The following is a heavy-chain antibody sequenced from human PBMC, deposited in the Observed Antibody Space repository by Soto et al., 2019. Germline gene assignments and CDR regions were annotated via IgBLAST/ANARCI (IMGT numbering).Heavy chain of an antibody. CDR1: GVSITTDKW. Sequence: QVQLQESGPRLVKPSETLFLTCTVSGVSITTDKWWSWVRQPPGKGLEWIGEIWQGGNTNYNPYLTCLVTVSLDRSSNQVSLMLTSVTAADTAVYYCAMNPCGGGRCDTAFAVWGQGTTVTVSP. CDR2: IWQGGNT. V-gene: IGHV4-4*02. D-gene: IGHD2-15*01. CDR3: AMNPCGGGRCDTAFAV. J-gene: IGHJ3*01.